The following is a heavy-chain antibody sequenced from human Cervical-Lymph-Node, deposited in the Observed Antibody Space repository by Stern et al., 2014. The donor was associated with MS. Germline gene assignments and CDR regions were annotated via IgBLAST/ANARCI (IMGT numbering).Heavy chain of an antibody. CDR2: ICTAGDT. Sequence: EVQLEESGAGLVQPGGSLRLTCAASGFTFSRYDMHWVRQATGKGLEWVSAICTAGDTYYPGSVKRRVTISRVNAKNSLYLQMHRLRAGVTAVYSCARGTQCSGGSCYSSDYFDYWGQGTLVTVSS. CDR3: ARGTQCSGGSCYSSDYFDY. D-gene: IGHD2-15*01. J-gene: IGHJ4*02. V-gene: IGHV3-13*01. CDR1: GFTFSRYD.